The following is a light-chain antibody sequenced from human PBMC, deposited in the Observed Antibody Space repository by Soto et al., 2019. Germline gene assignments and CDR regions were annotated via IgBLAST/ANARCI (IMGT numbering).Light chain of an antibody. J-gene: IGKJ1*01. V-gene: IGKV3-15*01. Sequence: ILMTQSPATLSVSPGERATLYCRASQSVSNNLAWYQQKPGQAPRLLIYDASTRATGIPARFSGSGSGTEFPLTISGLQSEDFAVYYSQQYNNWPPWTFGQGTKVEIK. CDR1: QSVSNN. CDR2: DAS. CDR3: QQYNNWPPWT.